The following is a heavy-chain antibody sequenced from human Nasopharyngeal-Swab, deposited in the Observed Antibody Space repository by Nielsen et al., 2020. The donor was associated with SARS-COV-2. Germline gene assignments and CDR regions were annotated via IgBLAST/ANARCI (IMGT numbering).Heavy chain of an antibody. J-gene: IGHJ6*02. CDR1: GGSISSYY. CDR3: ARDCNLGVRGVSYSYGMDV. D-gene: IGHD3-10*01. Sequence: SETLSLTCTVSGGSISSYYWSWIRQPPGKGLEWIGYIYYSGSTYYNPSLKSRVTISVDTSKNQFSLKLSSVTAADTAVYYCARDCNLGVRGVSYSYGMDVWGQGTTVTVSS. V-gene: IGHV4-59*12. CDR2: IYYSGST.